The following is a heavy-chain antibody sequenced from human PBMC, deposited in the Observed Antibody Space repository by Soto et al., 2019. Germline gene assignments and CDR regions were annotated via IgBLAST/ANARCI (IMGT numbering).Heavy chain of an antibody. D-gene: IGHD2-21*02. Sequence: GGSLRLSCEVSGFTFSMYSMSWVRQSPGKGLEWVAKIPQDGVDGHYADSVKGRFIISRDNDKNSLHLQLNNLRAEDTAVYYCARDHLILPAHNFFYGSDVWGRGATVTVSS. CDR3: ARDHLILPAHNFFYGSDV. CDR1: GFTFSMYS. CDR2: IPQDGVDG. V-gene: IGHV3-7*03. J-gene: IGHJ6*02.